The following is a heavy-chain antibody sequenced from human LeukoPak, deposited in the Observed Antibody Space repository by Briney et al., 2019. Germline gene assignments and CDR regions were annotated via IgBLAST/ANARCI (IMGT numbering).Heavy chain of an antibody. J-gene: IGHJ4*02. D-gene: IGHD1-1*01. CDR1: GFTFSSYA. V-gene: IGHV3-23*01. Sequence: GGSLRLSCAASGFTFSSYAMTWLRQAPGMGLEWVSSISGSGVSTYYADSVKGRVTISRDNSKNTVYLQMNSLRADDTAVYYCAKSNSYFDYWGQGTLVTVSS. CDR3: AKSNSYFDY. CDR2: ISGSGVST.